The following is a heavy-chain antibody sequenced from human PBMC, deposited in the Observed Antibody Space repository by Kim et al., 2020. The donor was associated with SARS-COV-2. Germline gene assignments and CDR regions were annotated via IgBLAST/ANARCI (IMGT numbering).Heavy chain of an antibody. CDR1: GFTFSPYA. CDR3: ARDPGGHTPPGYFDL. CDR2: ISDIGGST. V-gene: IGHV3-23*01. D-gene: IGHD2-2*02. Sequence: GGSLRLSCAASGFTFSPYAMSWVRQAPGKGLEWVSAISDIGGSTRYVDSVKGRFTISRDNSKNTVYLQMNSLRAEDTGVYYCARDPGGHTPPGYFDLWGRGTLVTVSS. J-gene: IGHJ2*01.